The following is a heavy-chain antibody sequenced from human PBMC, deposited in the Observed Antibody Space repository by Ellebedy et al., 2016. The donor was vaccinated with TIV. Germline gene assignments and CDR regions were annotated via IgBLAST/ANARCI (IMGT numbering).Heavy chain of an antibody. Sequence: MPSETLSLTCSVSDGSIRSSNYYWGWIRQPPGKGLEWIGRIFYTGSTFYSPSLKSRVTMSVDTSKNQFSLKLTSVTAVDTAVYYCALSSGGEAFDIWGQGTMVTVSS. CDR2: IFYTGST. V-gene: IGHV4-39*01. CDR3: ALSSGGEAFDI. CDR1: DGSIRSSNYY. J-gene: IGHJ3*02. D-gene: IGHD3-22*01.